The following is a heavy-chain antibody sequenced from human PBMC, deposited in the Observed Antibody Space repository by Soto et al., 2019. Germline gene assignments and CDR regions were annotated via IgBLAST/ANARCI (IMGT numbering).Heavy chain of an antibody. CDR1: GGSISSGGYY. Sequence: QVQLQESGPGLMKPSQTLSLTCTVSGGSISSGGYYWSWIRQHPGKGLEWSGYIFYSGSTYYNPSLESRVTISVDTSKNQFSLKLSSVTAADTAVYYCARAPGDYFDYWGQGTLVTVSS. CDR3: ARAPGDYFDY. J-gene: IGHJ4*02. V-gene: IGHV4-31*03. CDR2: IFYSGST.